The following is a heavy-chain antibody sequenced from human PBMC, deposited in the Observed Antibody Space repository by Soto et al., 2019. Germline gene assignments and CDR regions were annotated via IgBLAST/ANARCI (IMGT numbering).Heavy chain of an antibody. V-gene: IGHV1-18*01. CDR3: ARFSSAPFTSKNKGDFDY. CDR2: ISAYNGNT. J-gene: IGHJ4*02. CDR1: GYTFTSYG. D-gene: IGHD3-16*01. Sequence: GASVKVSCKASGYTFTSYGISWVRQAPGQGLEWMGWISAYNGNTNYAQKLQGRVTMTTDTSTSTAYMELRSLRSDDTAVYYCARFSSAPFTSKNKGDFDYWGQGTLVTVSS.